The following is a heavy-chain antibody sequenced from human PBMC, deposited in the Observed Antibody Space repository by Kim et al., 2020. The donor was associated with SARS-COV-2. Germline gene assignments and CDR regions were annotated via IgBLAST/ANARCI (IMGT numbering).Heavy chain of an antibody. J-gene: IGHJ4*02. D-gene: IGHD4-17*01. Sequence: GGSLRLSCAASGFTFSSYGMHWVRQAPGKGLERVAVISYDGSNKYYADSVKGRFTISRDNSKNTLYLQMNSLRAEDTAVYYCAKSPYGDYVISGWGQGTLVTVSS. CDR2: ISYDGSNK. V-gene: IGHV3-30*18. CDR3: AKSPYGDYVISG. CDR1: GFTFSSYG.